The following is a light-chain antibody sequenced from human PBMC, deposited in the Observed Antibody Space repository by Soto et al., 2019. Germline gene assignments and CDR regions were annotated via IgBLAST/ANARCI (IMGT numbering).Light chain of an antibody. CDR1: SGHSSYA. CDR2: LSSDGSH. Sequence: QLVLTQSPSASASLGASVKLTGTLSSGHSSYAIAWHQQQPEKGPRDLMKLSSDGSHRKGDGIPDRFSGSSSGAERYLTISGLQSEDAADYYCQTWDTGARVVFGGGTKLTV. CDR3: QTWDTGARVV. V-gene: IGLV4-69*01. J-gene: IGLJ2*01.